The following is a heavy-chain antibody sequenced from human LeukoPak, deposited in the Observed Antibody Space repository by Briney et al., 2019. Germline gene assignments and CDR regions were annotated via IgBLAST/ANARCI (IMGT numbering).Heavy chain of an antibody. V-gene: IGHV3-30-3*01. CDR3: ARKYCSGGSCYVNWFDP. J-gene: IGHJ5*02. CDR2: ISYDGSNK. CDR1: GFTFSSYA. D-gene: IGHD2-15*01. Sequence: GGSLRLSCAASGFTFSSYATHWVRQAPGKGLEWVAVISYDGSNKYYADSVKGRFTISRDNSKNTLYLQMNSLRAEDTAVYYCARKYCSGGSCYVNWFDPWGQGTLVTVSS.